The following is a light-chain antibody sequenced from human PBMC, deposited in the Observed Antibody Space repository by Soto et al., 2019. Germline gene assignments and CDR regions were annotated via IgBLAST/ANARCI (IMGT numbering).Light chain of an antibody. CDR3: QQRSDWPIT. CDR2: DVS. CDR1: QSVSNY. J-gene: IGKJ5*01. V-gene: IGKV3-11*01. Sequence: EIVLTQFPVTLSLSPGERATLSCRASQSVSNYLAWHQQKPGQAPRLLIYDVSTRATGVPARFSGSGSGTDFTLTITSLEPEDFAVYSCQQRSDWPITFGQGTRLE.